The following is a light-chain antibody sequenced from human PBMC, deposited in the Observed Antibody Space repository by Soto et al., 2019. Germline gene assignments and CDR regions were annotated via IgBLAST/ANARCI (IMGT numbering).Light chain of an antibody. V-gene: IGKV3-20*01. J-gene: IGKJ1*01. CDR1: QSVSSGY. CDR2: GTS. Sequence: ESVLMQAPCTLSLSTGERATLSCRASQSVSSGYLAWYQQKPGQAPRLLIYGTSSRATAIPDRFSGSGSGTDFTLTISRLEPEDFAVYYCQQYGSSSWTFGQGTKVDIK. CDR3: QQYGSSSWT.